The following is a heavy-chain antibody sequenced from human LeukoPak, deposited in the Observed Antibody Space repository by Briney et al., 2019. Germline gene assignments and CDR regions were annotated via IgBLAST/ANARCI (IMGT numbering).Heavy chain of an antibody. J-gene: IGHJ4*02. V-gene: IGHV3-23*01. Sequence: PGGSLRLSCAASGFTFSSHAMSWVRQAPGKGLEWVSAISGSGGSTYYADSVKGRFTISRDNSKNTLYLQMNSQRAEDTAVYYCAKGYSSGWRGYFDYWGQGTLVTVSS. D-gene: IGHD6-19*01. CDR1: GFTFSSHA. CDR2: ISGSGGST. CDR3: AKGYSSGWRGYFDY.